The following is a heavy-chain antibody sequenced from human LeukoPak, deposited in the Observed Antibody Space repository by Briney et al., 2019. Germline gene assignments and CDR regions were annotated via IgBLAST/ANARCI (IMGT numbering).Heavy chain of an antibody. CDR2: IKQDGSEK. Sequence: GGSLRLSCAASGFTFSNYWMTWVRQAPGKGLEWVANIKQDGSEKYYVDSLKGRFTISRDNAKNTVYLQMNSLRVEDTALYYCARDSRWYNGRYYDEGIDYWGQGTLVTVSS. V-gene: IGHV3-7*01. CDR3: ARDSRWYNGRYYDEGIDY. CDR1: GFTFSNYW. J-gene: IGHJ4*02. D-gene: IGHD1-26*01.